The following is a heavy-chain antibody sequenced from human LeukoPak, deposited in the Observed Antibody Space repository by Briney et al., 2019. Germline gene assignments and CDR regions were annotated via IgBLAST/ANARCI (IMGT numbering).Heavy chain of an antibody. D-gene: IGHD3-3*01. J-gene: IGHJ4*02. CDR1: GFTFSSYG. V-gene: IGHV3-30*02. CDR3: AKGPITIFGVVHFDY. Sequence: SGGSLRLSCAASGFTFSSYGMHWVRQAPGKGLEWVAFIRHDGNNKYYADSVKGRFTISRDNSKNTLYLQMNSLRAEDTAVYYCAKGPITIFGVVHFDYWGQGTLVTVSS. CDR2: IRHDGNNK.